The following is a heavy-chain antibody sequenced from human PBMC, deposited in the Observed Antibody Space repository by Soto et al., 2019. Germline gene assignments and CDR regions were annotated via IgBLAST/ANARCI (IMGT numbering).Heavy chain of an antibody. V-gene: IGHV3-7*05. Sequence: EVQLVESGGGLVQTGGSLRLSCAASGFTFRSYRMSWVRQAPGKGLEWVANIKQDGGAGYYVDSVKGRFTISRDNAKNSLYLQMNTRRAEDTAVYYCSREGSMIVLSPLLDYWGQGILVTVSS. D-gene: IGHD3-22*01. CDR2: IKQDGGAG. CDR3: SREGSMIVLSPLLDY. J-gene: IGHJ4*02. CDR1: GFTFRSYR.